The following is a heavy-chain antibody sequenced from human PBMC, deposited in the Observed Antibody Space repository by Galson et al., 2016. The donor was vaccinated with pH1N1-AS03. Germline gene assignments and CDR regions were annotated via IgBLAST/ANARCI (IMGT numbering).Heavy chain of an antibody. Sequence: SETLSLTCSVSGASISSFSYYWGWIRQPPGQGLEWIGSIYYTASTYYNPSLKSRVTMSVDTSNNQFSLRVSSMPAADTAVYYCARHRGFDKNDAFDMWGQGTMVIVSS. V-gene: IGHV4-39*07. CDR1: GASISSFSYY. CDR3: ARHRGFDKNDAFDM. J-gene: IGHJ3*02. CDR2: IYYTAST. D-gene: IGHD3-10*01.